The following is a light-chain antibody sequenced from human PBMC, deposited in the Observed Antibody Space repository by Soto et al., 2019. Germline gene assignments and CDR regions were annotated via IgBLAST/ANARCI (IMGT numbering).Light chain of an antibody. CDR2: GAS. V-gene: IGKV3D-7*01. CDR3: QQDYTLKA. CDR1: QSVSSSY. J-gene: IGKJ4*01. Sequence: PGGRVTLSCRASQSVSSSYLTWYQQKPGQAPRLLIYGASTRATSIPARFSGSGSGTDFTLTISSMQPEDFAVYYCQQDYTLKAFGGGTKVDIK.